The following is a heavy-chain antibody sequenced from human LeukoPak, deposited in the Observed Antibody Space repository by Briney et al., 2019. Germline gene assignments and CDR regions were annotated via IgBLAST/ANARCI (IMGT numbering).Heavy chain of an antibody. D-gene: IGHD3-16*01. CDR3: ARGGQWFDP. CDR2: VYTRATT. V-gene: IGHV4-4*07. CDR1: GDSISSFF. Sequence: SETLSLTCSVSGDSISSFFWTWIRQPAGKGLEWIGRVYTRATTNYNPSLKSRVTMSVDTSKNEVSLSLASVTAADTAVYYCARGGQWFDPWGPGTLVIVSS. J-gene: IGHJ5*02.